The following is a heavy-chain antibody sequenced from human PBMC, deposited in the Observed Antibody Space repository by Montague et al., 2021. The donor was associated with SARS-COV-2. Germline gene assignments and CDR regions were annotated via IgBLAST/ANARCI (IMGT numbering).Heavy chain of an antibody. CDR2: ISSSGGGSTK. V-gene: IGHV3-48*03. J-gene: IGHJ6*02. Sequence: SLRLSCAASGFIFSSYEMNWVRQAPGKGLEWISYISSSGGGSTKXXTYSVKGRFTISRDNAKNSLYLQMNGLRVGDTAIYYCARDRDWDDWCGMDVWGQGTTVTVSS. CDR3: ARDRDWDDWCGMDV. D-gene: IGHD2-21*01. CDR1: GFIFSSYE.